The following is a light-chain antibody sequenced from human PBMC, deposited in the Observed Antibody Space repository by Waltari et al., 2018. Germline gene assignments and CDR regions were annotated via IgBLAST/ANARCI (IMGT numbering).Light chain of an antibody. CDR2: DVS. Sequence: QSALSQPASVSASPGQSITISCTETSSDIGPYNYVSWYQQHPGKAPKLVIYDVSQRPSGVSTRFSGSKSGNTASLTISGLQAEDEADYYFNSYLTSTSSVIFGGGTKLTVL. CDR3: NSYLTSTSSVI. J-gene: IGLJ2*01. V-gene: IGLV2-14*03. CDR1: SSDIGPYNY.